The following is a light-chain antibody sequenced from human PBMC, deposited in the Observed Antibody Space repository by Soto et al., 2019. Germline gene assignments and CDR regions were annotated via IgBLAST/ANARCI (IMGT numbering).Light chain of an antibody. CDR1: RHVYINA. V-gene: IGKV3-20*01. Sequence: VVLTQSPATLSLSPGETATLSCRASRHVYINAVAWYQQKPGRTPTLLIYGASTRATDIPDRFSATGSGTDFSLTISSVEPEDSAVYYCQQYGASPFTFGPGTRVEI. J-gene: IGKJ3*01. CDR3: QQYGASPFT. CDR2: GAS.